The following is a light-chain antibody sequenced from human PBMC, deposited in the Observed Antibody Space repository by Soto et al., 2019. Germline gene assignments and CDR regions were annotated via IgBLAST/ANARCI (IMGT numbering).Light chain of an antibody. V-gene: IGKV1-39*01. CDR2: AAS. CDR3: QQSDSTPQT. Sequence: DIQMTQSPSSLSASVGDSVTITCRASQSISTYLNWYQQKPGKAPKLLIYAASSLQSGVPSRFSGSGSGTDFTLTISSLQVEDFATYYCQQSDSTPQTFGQGTTVELK. CDR1: QSISTY. J-gene: IGKJ1*01.